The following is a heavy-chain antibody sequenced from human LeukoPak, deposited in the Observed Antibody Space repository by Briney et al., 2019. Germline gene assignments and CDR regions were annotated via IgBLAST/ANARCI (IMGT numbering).Heavy chain of an antibody. CDR1: GGSISGCDCY. CDR2: IYHSGST. D-gene: IGHD2-2*01. V-gene: IGHV4-39*07. CDR3: ARGRQSPRYCSSTSCYAWWFDP. Sequence: SETLSLTCTVSGGSISGCDCYWGWIRQPPGRGLEWIASIYHSGSTYYNPSLKSRVTISVDTSKNQFSLKLSSVTAADTAVYYCARGRQSPRYCSSTSCYAWWFDPWGQGTLVTVSS. J-gene: IGHJ5*02.